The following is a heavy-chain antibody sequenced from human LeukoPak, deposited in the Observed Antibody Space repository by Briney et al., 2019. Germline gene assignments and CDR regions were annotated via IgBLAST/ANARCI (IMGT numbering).Heavy chain of an antibody. CDR3: ARKVGATRQAFDY. V-gene: IGHV1-2*02. D-gene: IGHD1-26*01. CDR1: GYSFTGYY. J-gene: IGHJ4*02. CDR2: INPNSGGT. Sequence: ASVKVSCKASGYSFTGYYMHWVRQAPGQGLEWMGWINPNSGGTNYAQKFQGRVTMTRDTSISTAYMGLSRLRSDDTAVYYCARKVGATRQAFDYWGQGTLVTVSS.